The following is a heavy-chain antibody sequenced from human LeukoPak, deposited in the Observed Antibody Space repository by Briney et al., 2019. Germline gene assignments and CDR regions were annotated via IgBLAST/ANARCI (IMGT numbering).Heavy chain of an antibody. Sequence: GGSLRLSCAASGFTFSNYSMNWVRQAPGKGLEWVSYISTGSGTIYYTDSVKGRFTISRDNAKNSLYLQMNSLRDEDTAVYYCARDRGGYEFFDCWGQGTLVTVSS. CDR3: ARDRGGYEFFDC. V-gene: IGHV3-48*02. CDR1: GFTFSNYS. CDR2: ISTGSGTI. D-gene: IGHD5-12*01. J-gene: IGHJ4*02.